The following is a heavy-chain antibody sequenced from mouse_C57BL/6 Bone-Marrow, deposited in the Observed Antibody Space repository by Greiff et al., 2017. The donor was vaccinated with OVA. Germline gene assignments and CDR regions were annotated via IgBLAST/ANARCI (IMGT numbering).Heavy chain of an antibody. V-gene: IGHV3-1*01. D-gene: IGHD2-1*01. Sequence: VQLKESGPGMVKPSQSLSLTCTATGYSITSGYDWHWIRHFPGNKLEWMGYISYSGSTNYNPSLKSRISITHDTSKNHFFLKLNSVTTEDTATYYCAREGLYYGNYYAMDYWGQGTSVTVSS. CDR2: ISYSGST. CDR1: GYSITSGYD. CDR3: AREGLYYGNYYAMDY. J-gene: IGHJ4*01.